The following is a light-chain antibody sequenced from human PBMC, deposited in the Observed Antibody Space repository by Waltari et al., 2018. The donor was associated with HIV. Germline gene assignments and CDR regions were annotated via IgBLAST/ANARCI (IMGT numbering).Light chain of an antibody. J-gene: IGLJ2*01. CDR3: AAWDDSLSGVV. V-gene: IGLV1-47*01. Sequence: QSVLTQPPSASGTPGQRVTIPCSGSTSNIGSGSVCWYQQLPGTAPKLLIYKSNQRPSGVPDRFSGSKSGTSASLAISGLRSEDEAHYYCAAWDDSLSGVVFGGGTTLTVL. CDR2: KSN. CDR1: TSNIGSGS.